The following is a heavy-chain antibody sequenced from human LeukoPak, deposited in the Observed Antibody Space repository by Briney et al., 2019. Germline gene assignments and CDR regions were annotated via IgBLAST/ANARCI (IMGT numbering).Heavy chain of an antibody. CDR2: ISSSSSYT. J-gene: IGHJ4*02. D-gene: IGHD1-26*01. Sequence: GGSLRLSCAASGFTFSNCAVLWVRQAPGKGLEWVSYISSSSSYTNYADSVKGRFTISRDNAKNSLYLQMNSLRADDTAVYYCARSGSHDYWGQGTLVTVSS. CDR1: GFTFSNCA. CDR3: ARSGSHDY. V-gene: IGHV3-11*03.